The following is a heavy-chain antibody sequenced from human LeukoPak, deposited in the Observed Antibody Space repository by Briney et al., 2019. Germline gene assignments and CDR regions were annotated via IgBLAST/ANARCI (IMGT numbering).Heavy chain of an antibody. J-gene: IGHJ4*02. V-gene: IGHV3-30*03. CDR2: ISYDGSNK. CDR3: ALNSGSSSYYYFDY. D-gene: IGHD2-2*01. CDR1: GFTFSSYG. Sequence: GGSLRLSCAASGFTFSSYGMHRVRQAPGKGLEWVAVISYDGSNKYYADSVKGRFTISRDNSKNTLYLQMNSLRAEDTAVYYCALNSGSSSYYYFDYWGQGTLVTVFS.